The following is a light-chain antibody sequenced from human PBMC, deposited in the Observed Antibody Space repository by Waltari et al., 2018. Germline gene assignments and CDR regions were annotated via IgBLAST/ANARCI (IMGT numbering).Light chain of an antibody. V-gene: IGLV3-19*01. CDR2: STD. Sequence: SSELTQDPAVSVALGQPVRITCQGDSLRTYSADWYQQRPGQAPILVLFSTDDRPSGIPDRFPGSSSRDTASLTITGTQAEDEADYYCASRDPTANAVVFGGGTKLTVL. J-gene: IGLJ2*01. CDR3: ASRDPTANAVV. CDR1: SLRTYS.